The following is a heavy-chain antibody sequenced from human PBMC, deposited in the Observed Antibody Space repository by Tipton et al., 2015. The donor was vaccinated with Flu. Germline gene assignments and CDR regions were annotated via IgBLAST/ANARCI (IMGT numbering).Heavy chain of an antibody. V-gene: IGHV4-39*02. Sequence: LRLSCTVSGGSISSSSYYWGWIRRPPGKGLEWIGSIYYSGSTYYNPSLKSRVTISVDTSKNQFSLKLSSVTAADTAVYYCARDIVVVPAAIDYYYGMDVWGQGTTVTVSS. CDR2: IYYSGST. J-gene: IGHJ6*02. D-gene: IGHD2-2*01. CDR1: GGSISSSSYY. CDR3: ARDIVVVPAAIDYYYGMDV.